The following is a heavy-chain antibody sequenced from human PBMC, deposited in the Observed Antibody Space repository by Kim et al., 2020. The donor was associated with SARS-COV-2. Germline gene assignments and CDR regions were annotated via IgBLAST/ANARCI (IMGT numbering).Heavy chain of an antibody. V-gene: IGHV4-59*08. CDR1: GGSISSYY. CDR2: IYYSGST. CDR3: ARHRFGGVIGDFDY. J-gene: IGHJ4*02. D-gene: IGHD3-16*02. Sequence: SETLSLTCTVSGGSISSYYWSWIRQPPRKGLEWIGHIYYSGSTNYNPSLKTRVTISVDTSKNQFSLKLSSVTAAGTAVYYCARHRFGGVIGDFDYWGQGTLVTVSS.